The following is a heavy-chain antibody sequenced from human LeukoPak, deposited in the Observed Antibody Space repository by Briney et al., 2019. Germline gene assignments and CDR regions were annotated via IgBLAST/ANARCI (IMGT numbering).Heavy chain of an antibody. D-gene: IGHD4-17*01. CDR3: AKDRGTTVTTPQYFQH. Sequence: PGGSLRLSCAASGFTFSSYGMHWVRQAPGKGLEWVAVISYDGSNKYYADSVKGRFTISRDNSKNTLYLQMNSLRAEDTAVYYCAKDRGTTVTTPQYFQHWGQGTLVTVSS. V-gene: IGHV3-30*18. J-gene: IGHJ1*01. CDR2: ISYDGSNK. CDR1: GFTFSSYG.